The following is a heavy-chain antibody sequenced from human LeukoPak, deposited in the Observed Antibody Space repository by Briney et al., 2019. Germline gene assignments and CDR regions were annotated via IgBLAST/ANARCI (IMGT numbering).Heavy chain of an antibody. CDR2: IYYSGST. CDR3: ARNNTLMMYPRGGEDKGFDY. J-gene: IGHJ4*02. Sequence: SETLSLTCTVSGGSISSSSYYWGWIRQPPGKGLEWIGSIYYSGSTHYNPSLKSRVTISVDTSKNEFSLKLSSVTAADAAVYYCARNNTLMMYPRGGEDKGFDYWGQGTLVTVSS. V-gene: IGHV4-39*01. CDR1: GGSISSSSYY. D-gene: IGHD2-8*01.